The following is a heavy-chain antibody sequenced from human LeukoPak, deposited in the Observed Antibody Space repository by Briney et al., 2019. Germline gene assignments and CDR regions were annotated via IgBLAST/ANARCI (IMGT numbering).Heavy chain of an antibody. V-gene: IGHV3-30*03. D-gene: IGHD1-14*01. J-gene: IGHJ4*02. CDR1: GFNFSSYG. CDR3: TRDPYRDAPDYFDY. CDR2: ISDDGTFT. Sequence: GGSLRLSCAASGFNFSSYGMHWVRQAPGKGLECVAVISDDGTFTLYGDSVRGRFTISRDSSRNTLYLQMNSLRPEDTAVYYCTRDPYRDAPDYFDYWGQGTLVAVSS.